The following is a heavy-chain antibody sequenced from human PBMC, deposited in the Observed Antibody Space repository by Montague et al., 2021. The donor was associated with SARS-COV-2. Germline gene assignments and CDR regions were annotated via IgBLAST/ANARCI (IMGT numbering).Heavy chain of an antibody. CDR1: GFTFSSYS. CDR3: ARPYSGSYYGYFDS. V-gene: IGHV3-30*04. J-gene: IGHJ4*02. CDR2: ISHDGSNK. D-gene: IGHD1-26*01. Sequence: SLRLSCAASGFTFSSYSMHWVRQAPGKGLVWVAVISHDGSNKYYEDSVKGRFTISRDNSKNTLYLQMDSLRAEDTAVYYCARPYSGSYYGYFDSWGQGTLVTVSS.